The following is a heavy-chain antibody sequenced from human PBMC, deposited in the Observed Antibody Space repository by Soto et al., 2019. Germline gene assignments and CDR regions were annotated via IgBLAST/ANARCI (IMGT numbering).Heavy chain of an antibody. V-gene: IGHV4-39*01. Sequence: LSLTCTVSGGSISSSNYYWGWIRQPPGKGLEWIGSIYYSGSTYYNPSLKSRVTISIDTSKNQFSLKLSSVTAADTAVYYCASPLWERGEYYYYVVDVWGQGTTVTVSS. D-gene: IGHD1-26*01. CDR3: ASPLWERGEYYYYVVDV. CDR2: IYYSGST. CDR1: GGSISSSNYY. J-gene: IGHJ6*02.